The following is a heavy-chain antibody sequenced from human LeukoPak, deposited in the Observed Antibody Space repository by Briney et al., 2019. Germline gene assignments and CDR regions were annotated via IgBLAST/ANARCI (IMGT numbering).Heavy chain of an antibody. J-gene: IGHJ4*02. D-gene: IGHD3-3*01. V-gene: IGHV3-30*02. CDR2: IRYDGSNK. CDR3: AKDFPSRDNFWSGYYTDFDY. Sequence: GESLRLSCAASGFSFSNYGMHWVRQPPGKGLEWVAFIRYDGSNKHYADSVKGRFSISRDNSKTTLYLQMNSLRPEDTAVYYCAKDFPSRDNFWSGYYTDFDYWGQGTLVTVSS. CDR1: GFSFSNYG.